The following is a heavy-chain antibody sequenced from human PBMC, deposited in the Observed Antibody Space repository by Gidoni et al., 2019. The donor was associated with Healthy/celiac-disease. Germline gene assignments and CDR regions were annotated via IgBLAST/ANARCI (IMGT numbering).Heavy chain of an antibody. Sequence: QVQLVQSGAEVKTPGASVKVSCKASGYPFTSYYMHWVRQAPGQGLEWMGIIHPSGGSTSYAQKFQGRVTMTRDTSTSTVYMELSSLRSEDTAVYYCAREPAGGGSAFDIWGQGTMVTVSS. CDR1: GYPFTSYY. V-gene: IGHV1-46*01. CDR2: IHPSGGST. D-gene: IGHD1-26*01. CDR3: AREPAGGGSAFDI. J-gene: IGHJ3*02.